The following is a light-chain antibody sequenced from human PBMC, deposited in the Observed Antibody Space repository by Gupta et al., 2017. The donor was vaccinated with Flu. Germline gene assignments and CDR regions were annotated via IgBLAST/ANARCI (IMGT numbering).Light chain of an antibody. CDR2: DDN. CDR1: NLGSKN. CDR3: QVWDSSTDRLVV. V-gene: IGLV3-21*02. J-gene: IGLJ2*01. Sequence: SYVLTQPPSVAVAPGETARITCGGSNLGSKNVHWFQQRPGQAPELVVYDDNDRPSGIPERLSGSNSGNTATLTISRVEAGDEADYYCQVWDSSTDRLVVFGGGTKLTVL.